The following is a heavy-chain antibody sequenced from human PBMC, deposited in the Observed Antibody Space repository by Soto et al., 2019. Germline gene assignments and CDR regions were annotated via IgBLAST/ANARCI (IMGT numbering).Heavy chain of an antibody. CDR3: AKRVEYSSSTHYFDY. Sequence: EVQLLESGGGLVQAGGSLRLACAASGFTFSRYSMSWARQAPGKGLEWVAAISEGGGSKYYADSVKGRFTISRDNSKNTLYLQMNSLRAEDTAVYYCAKRVEYSSSTHYFDYWGQGTLVTVSS. J-gene: IGHJ4*02. V-gene: IGHV3-23*01. CDR1: GFTFSRYS. D-gene: IGHD6-6*01. CDR2: ISEGGGSK.